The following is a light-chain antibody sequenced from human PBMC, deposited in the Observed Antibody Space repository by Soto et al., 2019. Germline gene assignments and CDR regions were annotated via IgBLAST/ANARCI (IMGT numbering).Light chain of an antibody. CDR2: QVT. Sequence: QSVLTQPASVAGSPGHAITISCTGTSSDVGNYNFFSWYQHHAGTAPKLIISQVTNRPSGVSDRFSGSKSGDTASLTISGLQAEEEADYYCTSSTAFSTVILFGVGTQVTVL. CDR3: TSSTAFSTVIL. V-gene: IGLV2-14*01. J-gene: IGLJ2*01. CDR1: SSDVGNYNF.